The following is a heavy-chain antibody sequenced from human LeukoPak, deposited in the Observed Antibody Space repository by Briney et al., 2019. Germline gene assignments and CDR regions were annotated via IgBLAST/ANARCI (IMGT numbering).Heavy chain of an antibody. CDR1: GGSISSSSYF. J-gene: IGHJ3*02. CDR3: ARDYRYCSSTSCPMGI. CDR2: IFTSGST. V-gene: IGHV4-39*07. D-gene: IGHD2-2*01. Sequence: SETLSLTCTVSGGSISSSSYFWGWIRQPPGKGLESIGRIFTSGSTRYNPSLQSRVTISIETSKNQFSLKLNSVTAADTAVYYCARDYRYCSSTSCPMGIWGQGTMVTVSS.